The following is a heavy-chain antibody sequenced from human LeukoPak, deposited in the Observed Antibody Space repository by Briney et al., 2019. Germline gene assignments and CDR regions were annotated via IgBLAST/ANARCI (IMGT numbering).Heavy chain of an antibody. J-gene: IGHJ4*02. D-gene: IGHD3-10*01. Sequence: APVKVSCKTSGYTFTGYYIQWVRQAPGQGLEWMGWITPNSGGTNYAQKFQGRVTMTSDTSIRTVYMELSRLTSDDTAVYYCARRAIQSGAYYFDYWGQGTLVTVSS. V-gene: IGHV1-2*02. CDR2: ITPNSGGT. CDR1: GYTFTGYY. CDR3: ARRAIQSGAYYFDY.